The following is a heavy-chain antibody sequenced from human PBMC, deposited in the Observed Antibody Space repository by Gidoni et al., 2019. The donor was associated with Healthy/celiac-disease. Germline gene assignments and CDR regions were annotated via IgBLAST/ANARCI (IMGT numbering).Heavy chain of an antibody. CDR1: GFTFSSYD. Sequence: EVQLVESGGGLVQPGGSLSLSCAAHGFTFSSYDRPWVRQAPGKGLEWVSAIGTAGDPYEPGFVKGRFTISRENAKNSLYLQMNSMRAGDTAVYYCARARPEQHIDYWGQGTLVTVSS. J-gene: IGHJ4*02. CDR3: ARARPEQHIDY. D-gene: IGHD6-13*01. CDR2: IGTAGDP. V-gene: IGHV3-13*05.